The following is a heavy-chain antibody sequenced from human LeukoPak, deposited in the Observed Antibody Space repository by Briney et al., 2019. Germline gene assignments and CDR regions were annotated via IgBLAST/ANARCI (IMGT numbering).Heavy chain of an antibody. CDR2: IYPGYSDI. CDR3: SGSYYNRDAFDI. V-gene: IGHV5-51*01. J-gene: IGHJ3*02. D-gene: IGHD3-10*01. Sequence: RGDALKISCKGSGYNCTIYWIGWVRQRPGEGLEWMGMIYPGYSDIRYSPSVQGQATISADKSISTAYLQWRSLKASDTAMYYCSGSYYNRDAFDIWGQGTMVTVSS. CDR1: GYNCTIYW.